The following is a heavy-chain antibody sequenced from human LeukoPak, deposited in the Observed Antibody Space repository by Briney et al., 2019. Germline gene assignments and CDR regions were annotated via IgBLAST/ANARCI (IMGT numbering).Heavy chain of an antibody. V-gene: IGHV1-8*01. CDR3: ARALRLDGGWFDP. Sequence: ASVKVSCKASGYTFTSYDINWVRHATGQGLEWMGWMNPNSGNTGYAQKFQGRVTMTRNTSISTAYMELSSLRSEDTAVYYCARALRLDGGWFDPWGQGTLVTVSS. J-gene: IGHJ5*02. D-gene: IGHD3-16*01. CDR2: MNPNSGNT. CDR1: GYTFTSYD.